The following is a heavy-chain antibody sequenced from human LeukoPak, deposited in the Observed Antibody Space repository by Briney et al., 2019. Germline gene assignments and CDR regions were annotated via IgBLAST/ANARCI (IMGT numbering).Heavy chain of an antibody. CDR1: GFTFISYA. Sequence: PGGSLRLSCAASGFTFISYAMSWVRQAPGKGLEWVSAISGSGGSTYYADSVKGRFTISRDNSKNTLYLQMNSLRAEDTAVYYCAKYGCTNGVCYLIDYWGLGNLVTVSS. CDR2: ISGSGGST. V-gene: IGHV3-23*01. J-gene: IGHJ4*02. CDR3: AKYGCTNGVCYLIDY. D-gene: IGHD2-8*01.